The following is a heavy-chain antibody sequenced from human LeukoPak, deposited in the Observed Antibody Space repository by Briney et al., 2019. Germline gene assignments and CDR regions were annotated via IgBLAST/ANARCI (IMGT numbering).Heavy chain of an antibody. D-gene: IGHD5-12*01. J-gene: IGHJ3*02. V-gene: IGHV3-21*01. CDR2: ISSSSSYI. CDR1: GFTFSSYS. CDR3: ARDSEWLRFVSPPGAFDI. Sequence: GGSLRLSCAASGFTFSSYSMNWVRQAPGKGLEWVSSISSSSSYIYYADSVKGRFTISRDNAKNSLYLQMNSLRAEDTAVYYCARDSEWLRFVSPPGAFDIWGQGTMVTVSS.